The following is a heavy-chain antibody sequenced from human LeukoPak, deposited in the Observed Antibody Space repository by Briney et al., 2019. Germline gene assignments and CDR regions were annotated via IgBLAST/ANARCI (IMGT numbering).Heavy chain of an antibody. CDR1: GGSFSGYY. CDR3: ARGLSAIVY. Sequence: SETLSLTCAVYGGSFSGYYWSWIRQPPGKGLEWTGEINHSGSTNYNPSLKSRVTISVDTSKNQFSLKLSSVTAADTAVYYCARGLSAIVYWGQGTLVTVSS. D-gene: IGHD2-15*01. CDR2: INHSGST. V-gene: IGHV4-34*01. J-gene: IGHJ4*02.